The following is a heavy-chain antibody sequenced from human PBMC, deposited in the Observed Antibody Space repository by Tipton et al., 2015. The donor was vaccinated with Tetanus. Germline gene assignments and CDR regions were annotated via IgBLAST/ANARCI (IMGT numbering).Heavy chain of an antibody. V-gene: IGHV4-39*01. CDR3: ARRDDSSGWYYFDY. CDR2: IYYSGST. CDR1: GGSISSSSYY. J-gene: IGHJ4*02. Sequence: TLSLTCTVSGGSISSSSYYWGWIRQPPGKGLEWIGSIYYSGSTYYNPSLKSRVTISVDTSKNQFSLKLSSVTAADTAVYYCARRDDSSGWYYFDYWGQGTLVTVSS. D-gene: IGHD6-19*01.